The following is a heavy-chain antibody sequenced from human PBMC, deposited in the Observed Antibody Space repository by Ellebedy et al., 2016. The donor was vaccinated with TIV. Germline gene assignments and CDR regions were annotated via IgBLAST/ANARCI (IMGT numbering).Heavy chain of an antibody. CDR1: GFTFSDQA. J-gene: IGHJ3*01. D-gene: IGHD2-15*01. CDR3: ARSRYTVVEDEGYDF. V-gene: IGHV3-23*01. Sequence: PGGSLRLSCAGSGFTFSDQAMTWGRHAPGKGLEWVSGISGAGGSTYYGASVQGRFTVSRDNSWNTVFLQMDSLRGEDTAVYFCARSRYTVVEDEGYDFWGQGTMVTVSP. CDR2: ISGAGGST.